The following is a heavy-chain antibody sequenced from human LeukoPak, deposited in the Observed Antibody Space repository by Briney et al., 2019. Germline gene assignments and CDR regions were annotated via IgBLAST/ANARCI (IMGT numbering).Heavy chain of an antibody. CDR1: EFTFSRFA. CDR3: AKHLGSHSFLFYYMDV. Sequence: GGSLRLSCEASEFTFSRFAMSWIRQPPGTGLEWVSTLSGSGGATCYADSVKGRFTTSRDNSKDTLYLQMDNLRADDTAVYYCAKHLGSHSFLFYYMDVWSKGTSVIVSS. CDR2: LSGSGGAT. D-gene: IGHD2-21*01. J-gene: IGHJ6*03. V-gene: IGHV3-23*01.